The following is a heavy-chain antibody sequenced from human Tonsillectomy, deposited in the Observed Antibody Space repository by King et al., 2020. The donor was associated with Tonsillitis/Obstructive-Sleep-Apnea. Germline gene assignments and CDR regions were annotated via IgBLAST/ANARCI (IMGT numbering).Heavy chain of an antibody. J-gene: IGHJ5*02. Sequence: VQLVESGAEVKKPGASVKLSCKASGNTFTNYYIHWVRQAPGQGLEWMGIINPSGGSTSYAQKFQGRVTVTRDTSTSTVYMELSSLRSDDTAVYYCARARASSWSSWFDPWGQGTLVTVSS. V-gene: IGHV1-46*01. CDR1: GNTFTNYY. CDR3: ARARASSWSSWFDP. CDR2: INPSGGST. D-gene: IGHD6-13*01.